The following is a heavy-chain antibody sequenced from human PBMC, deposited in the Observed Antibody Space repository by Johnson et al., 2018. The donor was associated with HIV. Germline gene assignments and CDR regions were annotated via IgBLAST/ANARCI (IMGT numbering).Heavy chain of an antibody. V-gene: IGHV3-20*04. D-gene: IGHD7-27*01. Sequence: EVQLVESGGGVVRPGGSLRLSCAASGFTFDDCGMNWVRQAPGKGLEWVSGMNWSGGTTGYADSVKGRFTISRDNSKNTLYLQMNSLRAEDTAVYYCASELGIRLDAFDIWGQGTMVTVSS. CDR3: ASELGIRLDAFDI. CDR1: GFTFDDCG. J-gene: IGHJ3*02. CDR2: MNWSGGTT.